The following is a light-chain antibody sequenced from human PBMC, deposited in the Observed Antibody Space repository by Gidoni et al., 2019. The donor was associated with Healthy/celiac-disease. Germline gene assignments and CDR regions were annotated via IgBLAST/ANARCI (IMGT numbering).Light chain of an antibody. V-gene: IGLV2-23*03. CDR1: SSDVGSYNL. Sequence: QSALTQPASVSGSPGQEITISCTGTSSDVGSYNLVSWYQQHPGKAPKLMIYEGSKRPSGVSNRFSGSKSGNTASLTISGLQAEDEADYYCCSYAGSSTFPYVFGTGTKVTVL. CDR2: EGS. CDR3: CSYAGSSTFPYV. J-gene: IGLJ1*01.